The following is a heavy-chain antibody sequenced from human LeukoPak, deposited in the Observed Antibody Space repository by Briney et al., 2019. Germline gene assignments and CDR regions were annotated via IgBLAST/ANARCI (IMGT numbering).Heavy chain of an antibody. CDR2: IIPILGIA. D-gene: IGHD6-13*01. CDR3: ASPEYSSSWYWFDP. V-gene: IGHV1-69*02. J-gene: IGHJ5*02. CDR1: GGTFSSYT. Sequence: SVKVSCKASGGTFSSYTISWVRQAPGQGLEWMGRIIPILGIADYAQKFQGRVTITADKSTSTAYMELSSLRSEDTAVYYCASPEYSSSWYWFDPWGQGTLVTVSS.